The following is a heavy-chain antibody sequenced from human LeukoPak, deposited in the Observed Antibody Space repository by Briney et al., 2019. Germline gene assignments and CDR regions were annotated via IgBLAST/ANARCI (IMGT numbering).Heavy chain of an antibody. D-gene: IGHD3-10*01. J-gene: IGHJ4*02. V-gene: IGHV4-39*01. CDR1: GGSISSSSYY. CDR3: ARHLKQTITMVRENEYYFDY. Sequence: SSETLSLTCTVSGGSISSSSYYWGWIRQPPGKGLEWIGSIYYSGSTYYNPSLTSRVTISVDTSQNQFSLKLSSVTAADTAVYYCARHLKQTITMVRENEYYFDYWGQGTLVTVSS. CDR2: IYYSGST.